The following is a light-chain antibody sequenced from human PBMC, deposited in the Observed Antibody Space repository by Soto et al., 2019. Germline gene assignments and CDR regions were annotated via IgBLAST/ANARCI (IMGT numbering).Light chain of an antibody. J-gene: IGLJ1*01. CDR1: SRDDGGYNY. CDR3: SSYAGSPYA. CDR2: DVS. V-gene: IGLV2-8*01. Sequence: QPVLTQPPSGSGFPGQSVSIFCNGKSRDDGGYNYASWYQQHPGKAPKLMIYDVSKRPSGVPDRFSGSKSGNTASLTVSGLQAEDEADYYCSSYAGSPYAFGTGTKVTVL.